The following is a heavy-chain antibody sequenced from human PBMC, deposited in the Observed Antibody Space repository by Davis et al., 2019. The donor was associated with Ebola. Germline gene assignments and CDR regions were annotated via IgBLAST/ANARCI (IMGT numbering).Heavy chain of an antibody. J-gene: IGHJ5*02. Sequence: MPSETLSLSCTVSGGSISSSSYYWGWIRQPPGKGLEWIGSIYYSGSTYYNPSLKGRVTISVDTSKNQFSLKLSSVTAADTAVYYCARLEDEGFDPWGQGTLVTVSS. V-gene: IGHV4-39*01. D-gene: IGHD2-15*01. CDR1: GGSISSSSYY. CDR2: IYYSGST. CDR3: ARLEDEGFDP.